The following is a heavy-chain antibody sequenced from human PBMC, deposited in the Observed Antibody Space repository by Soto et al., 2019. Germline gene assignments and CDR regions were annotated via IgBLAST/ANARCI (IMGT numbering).Heavy chain of an antibody. CDR2: IYYSGST. V-gene: IGHV4-30-4*01. CDR3: ARGVPYGSGSYYKPADAFDI. CDR1: GGSISSGDYY. J-gene: IGHJ3*02. Sequence: TSETLSLTCTVSGGSISSGDYYWSWIRQPPGKGLEWIGYIYYSGSTYYNPSLKSRVTISVDTSKNQFSLKLSSVTAADTAVYYCARGVPYGSGSYYKPADAFDIWGQGTMVTVSS. D-gene: IGHD3-10*01.